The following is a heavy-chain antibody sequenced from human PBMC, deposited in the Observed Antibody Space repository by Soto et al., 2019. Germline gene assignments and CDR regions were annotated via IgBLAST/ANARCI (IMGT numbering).Heavy chain of an antibody. D-gene: IGHD3-22*01. Sequence: ASVKVSCKASGYTFTSYGISWVRQAPGQGLEWMGWISAYNGNTNYAQKLQGRVTMTTDPSTSTAYMELRSLRSVDTAVYYCARDMSYYTFRAFDIWGQGTMVTVSS. V-gene: IGHV1-18*01. J-gene: IGHJ3*02. CDR3: ARDMSYYTFRAFDI. CDR2: ISAYNGNT. CDR1: GYTFTSYG.